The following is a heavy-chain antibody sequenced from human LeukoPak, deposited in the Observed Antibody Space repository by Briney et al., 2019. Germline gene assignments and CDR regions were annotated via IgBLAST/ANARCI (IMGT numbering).Heavy chain of an antibody. J-gene: IGHJ4*02. D-gene: IGHD7-27*01. V-gene: IGHV4-59*12. Sequence: PSETLSLTCSVSGGSLSTYYWTWTRQPPGRGLEWIGFIHQSGSTEFNPSLKSRVTISVDTSKNQFSLKLSSVTAADTAVYYYARGWDWGSPFDYWGQGTLVTVSS. CDR3: ARGWDWGSPFDY. CDR1: GGSLSTYY. CDR2: IHQSGST.